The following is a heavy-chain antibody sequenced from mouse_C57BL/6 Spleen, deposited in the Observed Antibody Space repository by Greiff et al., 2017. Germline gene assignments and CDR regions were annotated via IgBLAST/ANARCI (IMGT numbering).Heavy chain of an antibody. Sequence: QVQLQQPGAELVMPGASVKLSCKASGYTFTSYWMHWVKQRPGQGLEWIGEIDPSDSYTNYNQKFKGKSTLTVDKSSSTAYMQLSSLTSEDSAVYYCARGVTTKGGYCDYWGQGTTLTVSS. J-gene: IGHJ2*01. CDR2: IDPSDSYT. D-gene: IGHD2-2*01. CDR3: ARGVTTKGGYCDY. V-gene: IGHV1-69*01. CDR1: GYTFTSYW.